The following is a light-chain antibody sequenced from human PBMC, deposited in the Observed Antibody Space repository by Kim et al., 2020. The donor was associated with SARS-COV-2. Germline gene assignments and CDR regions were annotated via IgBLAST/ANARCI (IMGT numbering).Light chain of an antibody. CDR2: AAS. V-gene: IGKV3-20*01. J-gene: IGKJ4*01. CDR3: QQYGRSPLT. Sequence: SPGERATLSCKASQSVSSNYLAWYQQKPGQAPRLLIYAASSRATGIPDRFSGSGSGTDFTLTISRLEPEDFAVYHCQQYGRSPLTFGGGTKVDIK. CDR1: QSVSSNY.